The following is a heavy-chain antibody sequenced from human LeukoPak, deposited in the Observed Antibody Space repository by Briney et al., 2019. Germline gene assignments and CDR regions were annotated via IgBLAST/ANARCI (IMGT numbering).Heavy chain of an antibody. CDR2: ISYDGSNK. J-gene: IGHJ4*02. V-gene: IGHV3-30*03. D-gene: IGHD4-17*01. CDR3: ARDAYGDSYFDF. Sequence: GRSLRLSCAASGFTFSSYGMHWVRQAPGKGLEWVAVISYDGSNKYYADSVKGRFTISRDNAKNSLYLQMNSLRDEDTAVYYCARDAYGDSYFDFWGQGTLVTVSS. CDR1: GFTFSSYG.